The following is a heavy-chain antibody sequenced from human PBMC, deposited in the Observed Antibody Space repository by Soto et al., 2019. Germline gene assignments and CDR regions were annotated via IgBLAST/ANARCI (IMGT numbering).Heavy chain of an antibody. CDR1: AYTFTSYG. Sequence: QVQLVQSGAEVKKPGASVKVSCKASAYTFTSYGISWVRQAPGQGLEWMGWISAYNGNTHYARRLQGRVTMTTDTSQSTAYMELRSLRSDDTDVYYCARDLGDAFDMWGQGTMVTVSS. J-gene: IGHJ3*02. V-gene: IGHV1-18*01. CDR2: ISAYNGNT. CDR3: ARDLGDAFDM.